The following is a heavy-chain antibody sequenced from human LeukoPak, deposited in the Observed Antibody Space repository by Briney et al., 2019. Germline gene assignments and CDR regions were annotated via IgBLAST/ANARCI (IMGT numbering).Heavy chain of an antibody. Sequence: GGSLRLSCATSGFTFSSYAMSWVRQAPGKGLEWVSGLHADSGMTYYADSVKGRFTISRDNAKNSLYLQMNSLRAEDTAVYYCVREIRVDTAMVADAFDIWGQGTMVTVSS. CDR1: GFTFSSYA. J-gene: IGHJ3*02. CDR2: LHADSGMT. D-gene: IGHD5-18*01. CDR3: VREIRVDTAMVADAFDI. V-gene: IGHV3-23*01.